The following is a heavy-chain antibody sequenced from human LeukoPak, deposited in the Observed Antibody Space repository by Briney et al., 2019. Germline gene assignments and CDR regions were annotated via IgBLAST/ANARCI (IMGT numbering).Heavy chain of an antibody. D-gene: IGHD3-10*01. CDR3: ARGHGSGSYYYYYYGMDV. J-gene: IGHJ6*02. V-gene: IGHV4-4*02. CDR1: GGSIGSSNW. CDR2: IYHRGSS. Sequence: SETLSLTCAVSGGSIGSSNWWSGVRQPPGEGLVWIGEIYHRGSSNYNPSLKSRVTISVDKSKNQFSLKLSSVTGADTAVYYCARGHGSGSYYYYYYGMDVWGQGTTVTVSS.